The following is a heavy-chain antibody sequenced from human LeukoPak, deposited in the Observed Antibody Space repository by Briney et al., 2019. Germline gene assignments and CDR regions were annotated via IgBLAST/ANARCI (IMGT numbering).Heavy chain of an antibody. V-gene: IGHV3-23*01. CDR2: ISGSGGST. CDR1: GFTFSSYA. CDR3: AKTPVALLEWLLGLSDY. Sequence: GGSLRLSCAASGFTFSSYAMSWVRQAPGKGLEWVSAISGSGGSTYYADSVKGRFTISRDNSKNTLYLQMNSLRAEDTAVYYCAKTPVALLEWLLGLSDYWGQGTLVTVSS. D-gene: IGHD3-3*01. J-gene: IGHJ4*02.